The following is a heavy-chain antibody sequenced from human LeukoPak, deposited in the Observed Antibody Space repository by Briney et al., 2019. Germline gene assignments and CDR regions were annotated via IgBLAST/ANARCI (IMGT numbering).Heavy chain of an antibody. CDR2: ISANNGDT. V-gene: IGHV1-18*01. D-gene: IGHD3-16*01. Sequence: ASVKVSCKASGYTFTSYGIAWVRQAPGQGLQWMGRISANNGDTSYSQKLQGRVTMTTDTSTNTAYMELRSLTSDDTAVYYCARDPPGLTLGSPGDYWGQGTLVIVSS. CDR1: GYTFTSYG. J-gene: IGHJ4*02. CDR3: ARDPPGLTLGSPGDY.